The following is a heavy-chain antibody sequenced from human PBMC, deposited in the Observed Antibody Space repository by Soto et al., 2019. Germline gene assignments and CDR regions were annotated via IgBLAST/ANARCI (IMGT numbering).Heavy chain of an antibody. CDR3: ARYGDYDFDY. V-gene: IGHV4-59*11. D-gene: IGHD4-17*01. CDR1: GCSISSHN. Sequence: SETLSLTCAVSGCSISSHNWSWIRQPPGKGLEWIGYIYFSGGTNYSPSLKSRVTISVDTSKNQFSLKLTSVTAADTAVYYCARYGDYDFDYWGQGTLVTVS. J-gene: IGHJ4*02. CDR2: IYFSGGT.